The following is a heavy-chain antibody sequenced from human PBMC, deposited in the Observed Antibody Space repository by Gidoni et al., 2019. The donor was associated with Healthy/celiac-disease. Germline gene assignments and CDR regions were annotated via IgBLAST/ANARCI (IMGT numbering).Heavy chain of an antibody. CDR2: INHSGST. CDR1: GGSFSGYY. CDR3: ARASPHFDY. V-gene: IGHV4-34*01. Sequence: QVQLQQWGAGLLKPLETLSLTCAVYGGSFSGYYWSWIRQPPRKGLDWIGEINHSGSTNYNPSLKSRVTISVDTSKNQFSLKLSSVTAADTAVYYCARASPHFDYWGQGTLVTVSS. J-gene: IGHJ4*02.